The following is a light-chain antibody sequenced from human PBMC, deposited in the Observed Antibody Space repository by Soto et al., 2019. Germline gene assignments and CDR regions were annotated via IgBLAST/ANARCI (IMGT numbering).Light chain of an antibody. CDR2: DAS. Sequence: DIQMTQSPSTLSASVGDRVTITCRASQGISSWLAWYQQKPGRAPKLLIFDASNLESGVPSRFSGSGFGKEFTLTISSLQPDDVATYFCQQYFTYSTLYTFGQGTKLEIK. CDR3: QQYFTYSTLYT. V-gene: IGKV1-5*01. CDR1: QGISSW. J-gene: IGKJ2*01.